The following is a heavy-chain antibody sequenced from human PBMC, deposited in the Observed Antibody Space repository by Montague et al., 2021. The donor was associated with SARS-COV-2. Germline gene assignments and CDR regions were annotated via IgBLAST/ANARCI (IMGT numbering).Heavy chain of an antibody. Sequence: SLRLSCAASGFKFDDYTMHWVRQVPGKGLQWVSLISWDGTTTHYAESVEGRFTISRDNSISSLYLQMSSLRNDDTGLYYCAQGIGDSRSFLEFWGLGTLLTVSS. CDR2: ISWDGTTT. J-gene: IGHJ4*02. D-gene: IGHD6-13*01. CDR1: GFKFDDYT. V-gene: IGHV3-43*01. CDR3: AQGIGDSRSFLEF.